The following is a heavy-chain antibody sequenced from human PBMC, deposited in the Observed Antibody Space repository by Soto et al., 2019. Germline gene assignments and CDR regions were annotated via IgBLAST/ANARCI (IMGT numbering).Heavy chain of an antibody. CDR2: ISHSGST. CDR3: AREYTYGSNFFDC. J-gene: IGHJ4*02. D-gene: IGHD5-18*01. CDR1: GGSISSAAYY. V-gene: IGHV4-31*03. Sequence: QVQLQESGPGLVKPSQTLSLTCTVSGGSISSAAYYWSWIRQHPGKGLEWIGYISHSGSTYYTPYLKCRVIISADTSKNQFSVNLTSVTAADSAVYYCAREYTYGSNFFDCWGQGAMVTVSS.